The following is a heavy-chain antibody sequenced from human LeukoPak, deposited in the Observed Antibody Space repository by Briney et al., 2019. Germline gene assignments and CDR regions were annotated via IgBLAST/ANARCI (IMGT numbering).Heavy chain of an antibody. CDR2: ISYDGSNK. CDR1: GFAFSSFS. V-gene: IGHV3-30*19. D-gene: IGHD5-12*01. Sequence: GGSLRLSCAASGFAFSSFSMHWVRQAPGKGLEWVAVISYDGSNKYYADSVKGRFTISRDNSKNTLYLQMNSLRAEDTAVYYCARDGSGYDYALDYWGQGTLVTVSS. CDR3: ARDGSGYDYALDY. J-gene: IGHJ4*02.